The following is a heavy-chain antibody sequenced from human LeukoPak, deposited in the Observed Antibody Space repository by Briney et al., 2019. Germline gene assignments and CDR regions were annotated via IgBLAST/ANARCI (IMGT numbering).Heavy chain of an antibody. J-gene: IGHJ3*02. Sequence: SETLSLTCTVSGGSISSYYWSWIRQPAGKGLEWIGRIYTSGSTNYNPSLKSRVTMSVDTTKNQFSLKLSSVTAADTAVYYCARDPYSGSYFGIRAFDIWGQGTMVTVSS. CDR1: GGSISSYY. D-gene: IGHD1-26*01. CDR3: ARDPYSGSYFGIRAFDI. CDR2: IYTSGST. V-gene: IGHV4-4*07.